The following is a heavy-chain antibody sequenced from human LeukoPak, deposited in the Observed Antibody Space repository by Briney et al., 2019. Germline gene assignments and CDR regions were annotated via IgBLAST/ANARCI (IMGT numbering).Heavy chain of an antibody. D-gene: IGHD4-17*01. CDR2: IYYSGST. Sequence: SETLSLTCTVSGGSISSYYWSWIRQPPGKGLEWIGYIYYSGSTNYNPSLKSRVTISVDTSKNQFSLKLSSVTAADTAVYYCARGDYGDFGSYWYFDLWGRGTLVTVSS. CDR3: ARGDYGDFGSYWYFDL. J-gene: IGHJ2*01. V-gene: IGHV4-59*01. CDR1: GGSISSYY.